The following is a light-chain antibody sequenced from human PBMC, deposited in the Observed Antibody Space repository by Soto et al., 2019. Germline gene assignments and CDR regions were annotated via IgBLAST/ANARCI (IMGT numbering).Light chain of an antibody. Sequence: DVQMAQSLSTVSAPVRDRVTITCRASQSISSWLAWYQQQPGKAPKLLIYKSSILENGVPSRFSGGGSGTEFTLTISSLQPDDFATYYCQQYGASGQGAKADI. V-gene: IGKV1-5*03. J-gene: IGKJ1*01. CDR3: QQYGA. CDR1: QSISSW. CDR2: KSS.